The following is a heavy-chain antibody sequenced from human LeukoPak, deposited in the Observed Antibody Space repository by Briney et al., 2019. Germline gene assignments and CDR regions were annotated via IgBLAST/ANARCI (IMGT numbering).Heavy chain of an antibody. CDR3: AREDAVSSDDAFDL. D-gene: IGHD6-19*01. V-gene: IGHV4-39*07. Sequence: PSETLSLTCTVSGGSISSSSYYWGWIRQPPGKGLEWIGSIYYSGSTYYNPSLKSRVTISVDTSKNQFSLKLSSVTAADTAVYYCAREDAVSSDDAFDLWGQGTMVTVS. CDR2: IYYSGST. CDR1: GGSISSSSYY. J-gene: IGHJ3*01.